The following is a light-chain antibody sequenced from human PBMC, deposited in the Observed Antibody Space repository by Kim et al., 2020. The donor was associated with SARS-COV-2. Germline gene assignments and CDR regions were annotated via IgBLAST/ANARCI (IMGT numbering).Light chain of an antibody. CDR1: SGHSTYA. CDR2: LRSDGSH. CDR3: QTWATGIEV. Sequence: QPVLTQSPSASAFLGASVKLTCTLSSGHSTYAVAWHQQQPEKGPRFLMKLRSDGSHTKGDGIPDRFSGSSSGAERYLTISSLQSEDEADYYCQTWATGIEVFGGGTQLTVL. V-gene: IGLV4-69*01. J-gene: IGLJ3*02.